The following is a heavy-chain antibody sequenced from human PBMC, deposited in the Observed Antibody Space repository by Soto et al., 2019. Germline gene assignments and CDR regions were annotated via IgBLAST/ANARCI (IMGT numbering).Heavy chain of an antibody. CDR2: ISAYNGNT. Sequence: ASVKVSCKASGYTFTSYGISWVRQAPGQGLEWMGWISAYNGNTNYAQKLQGRVTMTTDTSTSTAYMELRGLRSDDTAMYYCARDAKSSSSPKVDYWGQGTLVTVSS. J-gene: IGHJ4*02. CDR1: GYTFTSYG. D-gene: IGHD6-6*01. CDR3: ARDAKSSSSPKVDY. V-gene: IGHV1-18*01.